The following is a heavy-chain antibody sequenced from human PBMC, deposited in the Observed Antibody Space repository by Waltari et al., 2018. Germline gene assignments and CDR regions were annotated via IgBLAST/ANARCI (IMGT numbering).Heavy chain of an antibody. V-gene: IGHV4-4*02. Sequence: QVQLQESGPGLVKPSGTLSLTCAVSGGSISSSNWWSWVRQPPGKGLEWIGEIYHSGRTTYNPSLKSRVTISVDKSKTQFSLKLSSVTVADTAVYYCARGTPDIVVVVAATTGAFDIWGQGTMVTVSS. CDR3: ARGTPDIVVVVAATTGAFDI. J-gene: IGHJ3*02. CDR2: IYHSGRT. D-gene: IGHD2-15*01. CDR1: GGSISSSNW.